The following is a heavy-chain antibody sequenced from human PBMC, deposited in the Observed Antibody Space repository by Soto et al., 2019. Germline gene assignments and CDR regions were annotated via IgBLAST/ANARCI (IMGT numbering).Heavy chain of an antibody. D-gene: IGHD2-2*01. Sequence: ESLKISCKGSGYSFTSYWIGWVRQMPGKGLEWMGIIYPGDSDTRYSPSFQGQVTISADKSISTAYLQWSSLKASDTAMYYCARYASGRPRGLTAASYYYGMDVWGQGTTVTVSS. J-gene: IGHJ6*02. CDR1: GYSFTSYW. V-gene: IGHV5-51*01. CDR2: IYPGDSDT. CDR3: ARYASGRPRGLTAASYYYGMDV.